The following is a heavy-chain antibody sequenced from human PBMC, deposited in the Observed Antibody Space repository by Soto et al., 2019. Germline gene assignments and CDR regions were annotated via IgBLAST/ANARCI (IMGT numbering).Heavy chain of an antibody. Sequence: GALVIFYWTTAGSTLTEDYIHGVLQATEQGLEWMGWINVKNGDTKYAQRFQDSVIMTRDTSIATTHLQMNSLRAEDTAVYYCAKDPTPRDFLFIHYFDSWGQGSLVTVSS. V-gene: IGHV1-2*02. D-gene: IGHD3-10*02. J-gene: IGHJ4*02. CDR3: AKDPTPRDFLFIHYFDS. CDR2: INVKNGDT. CDR1: GSTLTEDY.